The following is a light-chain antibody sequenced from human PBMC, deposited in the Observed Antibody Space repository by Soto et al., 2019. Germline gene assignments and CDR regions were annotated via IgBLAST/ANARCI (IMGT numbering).Light chain of an antibody. CDR1: SSNIGNNY. V-gene: IGLV1-51*02. Sequence: QSVLTQPPSVSAAPGQKFTISCSGSSSNIGNNYVSWYQQLPGTAPKLLIYENNKRPSGIPDRFSGSKSGTSATLGITGLQTGDEAGYYCGTWDSSLSAFVFGTGTKVTVL. J-gene: IGLJ1*01. CDR3: GTWDSSLSAFV. CDR2: ENN.